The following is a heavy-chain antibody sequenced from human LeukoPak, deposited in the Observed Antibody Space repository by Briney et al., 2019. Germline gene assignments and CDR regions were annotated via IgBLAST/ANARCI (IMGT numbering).Heavy chain of an antibody. J-gene: IGHJ6*03. V-gene: IGHV4-61*02. D-gene: IGHD6-13*01. CDR3: ARRMYSSTYYYYYMDV. CDR2: IYTSGST. CDR1: GGSISSGSYY. Sequence: SQTLSLTCTVSGGSISSGSYYWSWIRQPAGKGLEWIGRIYTSGSTNYNPSLMSRVTISVDTSKNQFSLKLSSVTAADTAVYYCARRMYSSTYYYYYMDVWGKGTTVTVSS.